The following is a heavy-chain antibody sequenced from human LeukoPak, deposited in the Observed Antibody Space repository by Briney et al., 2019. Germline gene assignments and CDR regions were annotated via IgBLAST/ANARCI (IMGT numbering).Heavy chain of an antibody. CDR1: GGSISSYY. D-gene: IGHD3-3*01. J-gene: IGHJ6*02. Sequence: PSETLSLTCTVSGGSISSYYWSWLRQPPGKGLEWIGYIYYSGSTNYNPSLKSRVTISVDTSKNQFSLKLSSVTAADTAVYYCARDTSITPLLISYGMDVWGQGTTVTVSS. V-gene: IGHV4-59*01. CDR2: IYYSGST. CDR3: ARDTSITPLLISYGMDV.